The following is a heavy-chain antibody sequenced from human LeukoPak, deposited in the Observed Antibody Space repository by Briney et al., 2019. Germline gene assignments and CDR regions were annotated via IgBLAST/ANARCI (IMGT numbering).Heavy chain of an antibody. CDR3: ARAPTNYGDYSDY. D-gene: IGHD4-17*01. Sequence: ASVKVSCKASGGTFSSYAISWVRQAPGQGLEWMGRIIPILGIANYAQKFQGRVTITADKSTSTAYMELSSLRSEDTAVYYCARAPTNYGDYSDYWGQGTLVTVSS. V-gene: IGHV1-69*04. J-gene: IGHJ4*02. CDR2: IIPILGIA. CDR1: GGTFSSYA.